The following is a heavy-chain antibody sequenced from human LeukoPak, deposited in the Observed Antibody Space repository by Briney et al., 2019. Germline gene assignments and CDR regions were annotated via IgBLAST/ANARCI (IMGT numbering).Heavy chain of an antibody. CDR3: ARHLYDFWSGYPNWFDP. Sequence: SETLSLTCTVSGGSISGYYWSWIRQPPGKGLEWIGEINHSGSTNYNPSLKSRVTISVDTSKNQFSLKLSSVTAADTAVYYCARHLYDFWSGYPNWFDPWGQGTLVTVSS. CDR1: GGSISGYY. V-gene: IGHV4-34*01. CDR2: INHSGST. J-gene: IGHJ5*02. D-gene: IGHD3-3*01.